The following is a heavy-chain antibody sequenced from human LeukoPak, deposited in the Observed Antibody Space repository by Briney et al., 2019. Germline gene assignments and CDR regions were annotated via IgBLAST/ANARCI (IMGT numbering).Heavy chain of an antibody. CDR2: MNPNSGNT. CDR1: GYTFTSYD. V-gene: IGHV1-8*01. D-gene: IGHD3-22*01. CDR3: ARDELGYYYDSSGYSLDY. Sequence: GASVKVSCKASGYTFTSYDINWVRQATGQGLEWMGWMNPNSGNTGYAQKFQGRVTMTRNTSISTAYMELSSLRSEDTAVYYCARDELGYYYDSSGYSLDYWGQGTLVTVSS. J-gene: IGHJ4*02.